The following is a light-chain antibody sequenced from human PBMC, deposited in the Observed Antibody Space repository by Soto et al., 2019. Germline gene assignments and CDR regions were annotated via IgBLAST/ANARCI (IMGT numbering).Light chain of an antibody. V-gene: IGKV3-20*01. Sequence: ETVLTQSPGTLSLSPGERATLSCRASQTIRSNYLAWYRQTPGQAPRLLIYGASNRATGIADRCGGSGSGTDFTLIISILEPEDFALYYCQQYGRSPWTFGQGTKVEIK. CDR2: GAS. CDR3: QQYGRSPWT. CDR1: QTIRSNY. J-gene: IGKJ1*01.